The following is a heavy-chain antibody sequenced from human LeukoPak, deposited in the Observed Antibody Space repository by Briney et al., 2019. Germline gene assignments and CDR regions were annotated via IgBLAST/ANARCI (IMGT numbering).Heavy chain of an antibody. CDR1: GGSISSYY. CDR2: IYYSGST. D-gene: IGHD5-24*01. J-gene: IGHJ6*03. V-gene: IGHV4-59*01. CDR3: ARVSSAADGYYYYYYMDV. Sequence: PSETLSLTCTVSGGSISSYYWSWIRQPPGKGLEWIGYIYYSGSTNYNPSLKSRVTISVDTSKNHFSLKLNSVTAADTAVYYCARVSSAADGYYYYYYMDVWGKGTTVTVSS.